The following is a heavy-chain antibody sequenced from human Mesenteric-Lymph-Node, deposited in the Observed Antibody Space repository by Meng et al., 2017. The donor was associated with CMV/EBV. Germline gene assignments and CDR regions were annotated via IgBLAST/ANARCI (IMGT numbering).Heavy chain of an antibody. Sequence: GESLKISCAASGFSFSDYYMSWIRQAPGKGLEFISCSTTGDTALYYADSVKGRFTISRDSAKNSLYLQMNSLRVEDTAVYYCARTTLGFLEWWFDYWGQGTLVTVSS. CDR1: GFSFSDYY. V-gene: IGHV3-11*01. J-gene: IGHJ4*02. CDR2: STTGDTAL. CDR3: ARTTLGFLEWWFDY. D-gene: IGHD3-3*02.